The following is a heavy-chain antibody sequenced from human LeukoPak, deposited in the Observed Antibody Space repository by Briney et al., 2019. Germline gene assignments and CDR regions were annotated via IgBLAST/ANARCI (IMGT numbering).Heavy chain of an antibody. J-gene: IGHJ6*03. Sequence: PSETLSLTCTVSGGSISPYYWSWIRQPPGKGLEWIGYIYYSGSTNYNPSLKSRVTISVDTSRNQFSLKLSSVTAADTAVYYCARAFYPGYYSYMAVWGKGTTVTVSS. CDR1: GGSISPYY. CDR3: ARAFYPGYYSYMAV. CDR2: IYYSGST. V-gene: IGHV4-59*01. D-gene: IGHD3-3*02.